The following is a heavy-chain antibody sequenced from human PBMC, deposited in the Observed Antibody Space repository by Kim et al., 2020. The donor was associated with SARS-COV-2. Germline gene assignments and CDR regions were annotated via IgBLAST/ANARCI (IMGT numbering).Heavy chain of an antibody. V-gene: IGHV3-7*01. CDR3: ARDIGYKNFDF. J-gene: IGHJ4*02. Sequence: YVGSVKGRFAISRDTAKNSVYLQMNSLRAEDTAVYYCARDIGYKNFDFWGRGTLVTVSS. D-gene: IGHD6-25*01.